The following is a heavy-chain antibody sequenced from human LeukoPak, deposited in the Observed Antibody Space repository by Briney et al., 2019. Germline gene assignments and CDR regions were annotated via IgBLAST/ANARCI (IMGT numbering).Heavy chain of an antibody. D-gene: IGHD6-19*01. V-gene: IGHV3-23*01. CDR2: ISGSGGST. CDR3: AKAPPLAVAGVLGGY. Sequence: GGSLRLSCAASGFTFSSYGMSWVRQAPGKGLEWVSAISGSGGSTYYADFVKGRFTISRDNSKNTLYLQMNSLRAEDTAVYYCAKAPPLAVAGVLGGYWGQGTLVTVSS. CDR1: GFTFSSYG. J-gene: IGHJ4*02.